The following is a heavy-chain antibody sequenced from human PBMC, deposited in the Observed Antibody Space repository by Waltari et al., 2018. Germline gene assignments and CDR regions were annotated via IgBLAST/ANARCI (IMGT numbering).Heavy chain of an antibody. Sequence: EVQRVQSGAEVKKPGEALTISCKGSGYSFTSDWIGWVRQMPGKGLEWMGIIYPGDSDTRYSPSFQGQVTISADKSISTAYLQWSSLKASDTAMYYCARPLVTAIPSGAFDIWGQGTMVTVSS. CDR3: ARPLVTAIPSGAFDI. CDR1: GYSFTSDW. D-gene: IGHD2-21*02. V-gene: IGHV5-51*01. J-gene: IGHJ3*02. CDR2: IYPGDSDT.